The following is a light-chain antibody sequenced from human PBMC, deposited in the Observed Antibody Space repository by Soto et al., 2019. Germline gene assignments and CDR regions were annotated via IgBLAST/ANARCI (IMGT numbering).Light chain of an antibody. J-gene: IGKJ1*01. Sequence: EIVLTQSPATLSLSPGERATFSCKASQSVGTSLASFQQKPGQAPRLLIYDASVRATGIPARFSGSGSGTDFTLTISRLQPEDIAMYYCQQSSNWPPWTFGRGTRVEI. CDR3: QQSSNWPPWT. CDR1: QSVGTS. V-gene: IGKV3-11*01. CDR2: DAS.